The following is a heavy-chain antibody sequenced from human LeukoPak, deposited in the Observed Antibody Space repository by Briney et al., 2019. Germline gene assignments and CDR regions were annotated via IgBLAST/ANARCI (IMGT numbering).Heavy chain of an antibody. CDR3: ARDRFYDSSGYYLYNWFDP. CDR1: GFTFSSYA. CDR2: ISGSGGST. J-gene: IGHJ5*02. V-gene: IGHV3-23*01. D-gene: IGHD3-22*01. Sequence: AGGSLRLSCAASGFTFSSYAMSWVRQAPGKGLEWVSAISGSGGSTYYADSVKGRFTISRDNAKNSLYLQMNSLRAEDTAVYYCARDRFYDSSGYYLYNWFDPWGQGTLVAVSS.